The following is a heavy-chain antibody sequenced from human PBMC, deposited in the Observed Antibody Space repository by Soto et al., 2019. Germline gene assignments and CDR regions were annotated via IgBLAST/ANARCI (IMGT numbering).Heavy chain of an antibody. CDR1: GYTFTGYY. D-gene: IGHD3-16*02. J-gene: IGHJ6*03. Sequence: ASVKVSCKASGYTFTGYYMHWVRQAPGQGLEWMGWINPNSGGTNYAQKFQGWVTMTRDTSINTAYMELSRLRSDDTAVYYCATVRELCFYYYIWGSYRPTDYYYYYMDVWGKGTTVTVSS. CDR3: ATVRELCFYYYIWGSYRPTDYYYYYMDV. V-gene: IGHV1-2*04. CDR2: INPNSGGT.